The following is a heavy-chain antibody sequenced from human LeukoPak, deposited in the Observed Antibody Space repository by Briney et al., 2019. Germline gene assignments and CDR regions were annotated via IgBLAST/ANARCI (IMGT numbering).Heavy chain of an antibody. D-gene: IGHD3-22*01. J-gene: IGHJ4*02. CDR2: INHSGST. CDR1: GGSFSGYY. Sequence: SETLSLTCAVYGGSFSGYYWTWIRQSPGKGLEWIGEINHSGSTNYNPSLKSRVTISVDTSKNQFSLKLSSVTAADTAVYYCVRVEVGVLNWGQGTLVTVSS. CDR3: VRVEVGVLN. V-gene: IGHV4-34*01.